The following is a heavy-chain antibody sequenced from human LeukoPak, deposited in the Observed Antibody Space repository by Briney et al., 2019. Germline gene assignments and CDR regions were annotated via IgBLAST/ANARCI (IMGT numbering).Heavy chain of an antibody. D-gene: IGHD2-15*01. CDR3: ARELLGDCSGGSCYSDWFDP. CDR2: IFDSGST. J-gene: IGHJ5*02. CDR1: GGSINSGGYY. V-gene: IGHV4-31*03. Sequence: SETLSLTCTVSGGSINSGGYYWSWIRQHPGKGLEWIGYIFDSGSTYYNPSLKSRLTISVDTSKNQFSLKLSSVTAADTAVYYCARELLGDCSGGSCYSDWFDPWGQGTLVTVSS.